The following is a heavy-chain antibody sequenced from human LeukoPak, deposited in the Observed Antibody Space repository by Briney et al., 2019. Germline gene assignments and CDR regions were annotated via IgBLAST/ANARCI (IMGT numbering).Heavy chain of an antibody. Sequence: PGGSLRLSCAASGFTFSSYWMSWVRQAPGKGPEWVAHIKQDASQEYHVDSVKGRFTISRDNAKNSLYLQMNSLRAEDTAVYYCARGHWSGYSYNWFDPWGQGTLVTVSS. CDR1: GFTFSSYW. V-gene: IGHV3-7*01. J-gene: IGHJ5*02. D-gene: IGHD3-3*01. CDR3: ARGHWSGYSYNWFDP. CDR2: IKQDASQE.